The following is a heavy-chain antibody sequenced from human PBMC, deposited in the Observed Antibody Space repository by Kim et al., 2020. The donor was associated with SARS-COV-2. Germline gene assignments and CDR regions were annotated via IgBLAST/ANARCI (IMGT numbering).Heavy chain of an antibody. Sequence: SVKVSCKASGGTFSSYAISWVRQAPGQGLEWMGGIIPIFGTANYAQKFQGRVTISADESTSTAYMELSSLRSEDTAVYYCATEGRDGYNYDYYYYYGMDVWGQGTTVTVSS. D-gene: IGHD5-12*01. CDR2: IIPIFGTA. CDR1: GGTFSSYA. V-gene: IGHV1-69*13. CDR3: ATEGRDGYNYDYYYYYGMDV. J-gene: IGHJ6*02.